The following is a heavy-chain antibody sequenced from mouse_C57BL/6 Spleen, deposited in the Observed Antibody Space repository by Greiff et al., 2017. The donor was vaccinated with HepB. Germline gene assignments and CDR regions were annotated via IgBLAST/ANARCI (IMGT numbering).Heavy chain of an antibody. CDR3: ARDALYYYGSSYRYFDV. Sequence: EVNLVESGGGLVQSGRSLRLSCATSGFTFSDFYMEWVRQAPGKGLEWIAASRNKANDYTTEYSASVKGRFIVSRDTSQSILYLQMNALRAEDTAIYYCARDALYYYGSSYRYFDVWGTGTTVTVSS. V-gene: IGHV7-1*01. CDR1: GFTFSDFY. CDR2: SRNKANDYTT. J-gene: IGHJ1*03. D-gene: IGHD1-1*01.